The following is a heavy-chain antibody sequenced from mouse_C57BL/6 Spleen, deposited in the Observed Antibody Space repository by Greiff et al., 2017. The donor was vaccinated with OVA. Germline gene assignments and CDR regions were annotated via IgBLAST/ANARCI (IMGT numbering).Heavy chain of an antibody. D-gene: IGHD1-1*01. CDR3: ARGVYGSSYRYAMDY. Sequence: QVQLQQSGAELVRPGASVKLSCKASGYTFTDYYINWVKQRPGQGLEWIARIYPGSGYTYYNEKFKGKATLTAEKSSSTDYMQLSSLTSEDSAVYFCARGVYGSSYRYAMDYWGQGTSVTVSS. CDR1: GYTFTDYY. CDR2: IYPGSGYT. J-gene: IGHJ4*01. V-gene: IGHV1-76*01.